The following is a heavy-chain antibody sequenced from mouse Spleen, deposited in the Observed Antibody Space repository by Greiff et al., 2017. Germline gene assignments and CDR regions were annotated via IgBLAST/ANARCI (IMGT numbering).Heavy chain of an antibody. J-gene: IGHJ1*01. Sequence: QVQGVESGPGLVAPSQSLSITCTVSGFSLTNYAVHLVRQSPGKGLGLLGVIWSDGSRDYNAAFISRLSISKDNAKSQVFFKMNSLQADDTAIYYCASLTYGNYLHWYFDVWGAGTTVTVSS. CDR3: ASLTYGNYLHWYFDV. CDR1: GFSLTNYA. CDR2: IWSDGSR. V-gene: IGHV2-4-1*01. D-gene: IGHD2-1*01.